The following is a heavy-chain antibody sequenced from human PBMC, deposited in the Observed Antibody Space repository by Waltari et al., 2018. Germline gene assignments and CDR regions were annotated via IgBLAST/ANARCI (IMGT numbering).Heavy chain of an antibody. Sequence: EVQLVESGGGLVQPGGPLRLPCVASGFTFSHYWITWVRQAPGQGLEWVASIKEDGSENHYVDSVKGRFTISRDNAENSVNLQMNSLRAEDTAVYYCTRDPLRRYDYWGQGTLVTVSS. D-gene: IGHD3-16*01. V-gene: IGHV3-7*01. CDR3: TRDPLRRYDY. J-gene: IGHJ4*02. CDR1: GFTFSHYW. CDR2: IKEDGSEN.